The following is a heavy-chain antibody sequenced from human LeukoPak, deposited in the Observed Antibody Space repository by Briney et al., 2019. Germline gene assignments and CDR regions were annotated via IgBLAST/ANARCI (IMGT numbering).Heavy chain of an antibody. D-gene: IGHD2-15*01. Sequence: PGGSLRLSCAASGFTFSSYAMSWVRQAPGKGLEWVSAISGSGGSTYYADSVKGRFTISRDNSKNTLYLQMSSLRAEDTAVYYCAKPRYCSGGSCYPIEYFQHWGQGTLVTVSS. J-gene: IGHJ1*01. CDR1: GFTFSSYA. V-gene: IGHV3-23*01. CDR3: AKPRYCSGGSCYPIEYFQH. CDR2: ISGSGGST.